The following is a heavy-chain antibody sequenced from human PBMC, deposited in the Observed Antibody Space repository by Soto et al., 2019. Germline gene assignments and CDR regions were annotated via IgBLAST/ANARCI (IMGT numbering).Heavy chain of an antibody. V-gene: IGHV3-21*01. CDR2: ISSNSAYI. CDR3: TRDASRDSSARGWLDR. Sequence: PGGSLRLSCAASGFTFRSFTKNWVRQAPGKWLEWVSTISSNSAYIYYADAVSGRCTISRHNAKNSLHLQMNSLRAQDTAVYSCTRDASRDSSARGWLDRWGRGTLVTVSS. J-gene: IGHJ5*02. CDR1: GFTFRSFT. D-gene: IGHD6-13*01.